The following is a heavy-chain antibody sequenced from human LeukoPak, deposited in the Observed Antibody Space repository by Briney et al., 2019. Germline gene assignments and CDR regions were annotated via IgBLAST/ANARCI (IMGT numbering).Heavy chain of an antibody. D-gene: IGHD2-2*02. V-gene: IGHV3-23*01. CDR2: ISGSGGTK. J-gene: IGHJ5*02. CDR1: GFTFSSYA. CDR3: ARAGYCSSSSCYNNWFDP. Sequence: GGSLRLSCAASGFTFSSYAMHWVRQAPGKGLEWVSGISGSGGTKDYADTVKGRFTISRENSKNTLYLQMNSLRAEDTAVYYCARAGYCSSSSCYNNWFDPWGQGTLVTVSS.